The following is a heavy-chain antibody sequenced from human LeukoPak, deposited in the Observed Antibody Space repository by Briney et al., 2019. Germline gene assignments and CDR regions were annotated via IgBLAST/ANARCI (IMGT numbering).Heavy chain of an antibody. J-gene: IGHJ6*02. V-gene: IGHV4-59*01. CDR1: AGSINNYY. CDR2: IYYSGST. CDR3: ARVAARYVGMDV. D-gene: IGHD6-6*01. Sequence: RPSETLSLTCTVSAGSINNYYWSWIRQPPGKGLEWIGYIYYSGSTNYNPSLKSRVTISVDTSKKQVSLNLSSVTAADTDVYYCARVAARYVGMDVWGQGTTVTVSS.